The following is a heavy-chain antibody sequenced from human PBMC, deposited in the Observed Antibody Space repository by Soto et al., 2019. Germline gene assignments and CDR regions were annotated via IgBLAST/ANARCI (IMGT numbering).Heavy chain of an antibody. CDR1: GFTFSSYA. J-gene: IGHJ3*02. D-gene: IGHD3-16*01. Sequence: QVQLVESGGGVVQPGRSLRLSCAASGFTFSSYAMHWVRQAPGKGLEWVAVISYDGSNKYYADSVKGRFTISRDNSKNTLDLQMNSLRAEDTAVYYCGRGGGNHAFDIWGQGTMVTVSS. CDR3: GRGGGNHAFDI. CDR2: ISYDGSNK. V-gene: IGHV3-30-3*01.